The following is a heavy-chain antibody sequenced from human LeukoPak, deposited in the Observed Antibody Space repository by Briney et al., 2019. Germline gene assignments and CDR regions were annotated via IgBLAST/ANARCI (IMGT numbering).Heavy chain of an antibody. V-gene: IGHV4-59*11. CDR3: AREANYYGSGSYFEGTFDY. J-gene: IGHJ4*02. D-gene: IGHD3-10*01. CDR2: IYHSGAT. CDR1: GVSISTHY. Sequence: SETLSLTCTVSGVSISTHYWSWIRQPPGKGLEWLGYIYHSGATNYNPSLKSRVTISMDTSKNEFSLKLTSVTAADTAVYYCAREANYYGSGSYFEGTFDYWGQGSLVTVSS.